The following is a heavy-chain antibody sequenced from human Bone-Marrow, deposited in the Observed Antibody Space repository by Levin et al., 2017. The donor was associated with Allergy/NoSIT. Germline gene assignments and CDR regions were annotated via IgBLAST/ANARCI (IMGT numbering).Heavy chain of an antibody. CDR3: ARGNNYFDS. CDR1: GDSVSRELTA. CDR2: THYRSKFYT. V-gene: IGHV6-1*01. J-gene: IGHJ4*02. Sequence: NTSETLSLTCAISGDSVSRELTAWNWLRQSPSAGLEWLGRTHYRSKFYTDYAGSVQSRIEIYPDTSKNQFSLQLNSATPEDTAVYFCARGNNYFDSWGQGTPVTVSS.